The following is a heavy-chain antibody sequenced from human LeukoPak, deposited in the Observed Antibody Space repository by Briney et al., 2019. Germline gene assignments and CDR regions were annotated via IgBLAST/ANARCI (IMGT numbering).Heavy chain of an antibody. V-gene: IGHV6-1*01. Sequence: SQTLSVTCAISGDSVSSNNGAWTWIRQSPSRGLEWLGRTYYRSKWYNDYSASMQGRITINPDTSKNQFSLQLYSVTPEDTAVYYCARDVGTSGWHTFDYWGQGTLVTVSS. D-gene: IGHD6-19*01. CDR1: GDSVSSNNGA. CDR3: ARDVGTSGWHTFDY. J-gene: IGHJ4*02. CDR2: TYYRSKWYN.